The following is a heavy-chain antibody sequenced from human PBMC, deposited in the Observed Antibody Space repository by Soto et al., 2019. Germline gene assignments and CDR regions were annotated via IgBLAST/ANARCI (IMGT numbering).Heavy chain of an antibody. CDR2: IKSKTDGGTT. D-gene: IGHD3-10*01. Sequence: EVQLVESGGGLVKPGGSLRLSCAASGFTFSNAWMSWVRQAPGKGLEWVGRIKSKTDGGTTDYAAPVKGRFTISRXXXXXXXXXXXXXXXXXXXXXXXXXXXXLWVDVWGKGTTVTVSS. V-gene: IGHV3-15*01. CDR3: XXXXLWVDV. CDR1: GFTFSNAW. J-gene: IGHJ6*04.